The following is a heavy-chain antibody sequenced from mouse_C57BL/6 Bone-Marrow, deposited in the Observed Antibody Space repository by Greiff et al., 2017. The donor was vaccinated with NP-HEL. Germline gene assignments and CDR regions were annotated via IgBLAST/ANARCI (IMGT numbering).Heavy chain of an antibody. CDR2: ISYDGSN. V-gene: IGHV3-6*01. CDR1: GYSITSGYY. D-gene: IGHD2-2*01. J-gene: IGHJ4*01. Sequence: EVHLVESGPGLVKPSQSLSLTCSVTGYSITSGYYWNWIRQFPGNKLEWMGYISYDGSNNYNPSLKNRISITRDTSKNQFFLKLNSVTTEDTATYYCAGWFRRNAMDYWGQGTSVTVSS. CDR3: AGWFRRNAMDY.